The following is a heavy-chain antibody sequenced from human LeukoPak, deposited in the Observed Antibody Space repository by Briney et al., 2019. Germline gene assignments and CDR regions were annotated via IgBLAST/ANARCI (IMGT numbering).Heavy chain of an antibody. J-gene: IGHJ3*02. V-gene: IGHV4-34*01. Sequence: SETLSLTCAVYGGSFSGYYWSWIRQPPGKGLEWIREINHSGSTNYNPSLKSRVTISVDTSKNQFSLKLSSVTAADTAVYYCARGHFYDYIWGSYRPDAFDIWGQGTMVTVSS. D-gene: IGHD3-16*02. CDR1: GGSFSGYY. CDR3: ARGHFYDYIWGSYRPDAFDI. CDR2: INHSGST.